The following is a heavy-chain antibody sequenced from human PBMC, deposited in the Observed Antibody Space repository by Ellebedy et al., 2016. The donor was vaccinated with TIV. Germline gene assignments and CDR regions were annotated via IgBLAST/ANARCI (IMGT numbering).Heavy chain of an antibody. V-gene: IGHV5-51*01. J-gene: IGHJ5*02. CDR1: GYSFTNYW. Sequence: GESLKISCKGSGYSFTNYWIGWVRQMPGKGLEWMGIIYPADSDTRYSPSFQGQVPISVDKSLNTAYLQWSSLKASDTSMYYCARWGIVVVPPARGWFDPGAREPWSPSPQ. D-gene: IGHD2-2*01. CDR3: ARWGIVVVPPARGWFDP. CDR2: IYPADSDT.